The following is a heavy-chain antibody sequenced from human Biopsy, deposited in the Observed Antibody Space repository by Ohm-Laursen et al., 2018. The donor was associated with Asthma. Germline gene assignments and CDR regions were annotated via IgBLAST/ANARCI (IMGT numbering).Heavy chain of an antibody. Sequence: ETLSLTWTVSGVSIRSYYWTWIRQPPGKGLEWIGNIHYSGSTYSNPSLKSRVTISVDTSKKQISLRLSSVITADTAVYYCAGFCSGGNCPDHWGQGTLVTVSS. CDR3: AGFCSGGNCPDH. CDR1: GVSIRSYY. J-gene: IGHJ4*02. CDR2: IHYSGST. D-gene: IGHD2-15*01. V-gene: IGHV4-59*01.